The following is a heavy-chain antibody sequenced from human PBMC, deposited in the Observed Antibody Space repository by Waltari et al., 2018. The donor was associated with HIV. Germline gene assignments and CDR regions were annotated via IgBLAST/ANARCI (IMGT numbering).Heavy chain of an antibody. J-gene: IGHJ4*02. CDR1: GFTFSAYW. Sequence: EVQLVESGGGLVQPGGSLRLSCAASGFTFSAYWMIWVRQAPGKGREWVANIKQDGSEQYYVDSVKGRFTISRDNAKNSLYLQMNSLRADDTAVYYCARPQGGYSYGFNYWGQGTLVTVSS. V-gene: IGHV3-7*01. CDR3: ARPQGGYSYGFNY. CDR2: IKQDGSEQ. D-gene: IGHD5-18*01.